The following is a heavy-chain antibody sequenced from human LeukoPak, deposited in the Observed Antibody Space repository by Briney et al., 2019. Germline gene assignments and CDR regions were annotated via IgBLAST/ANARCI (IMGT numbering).Heavy chain of an antibody. CDR3: ARSYGTIVFDY. J-gene: IGHJ4*02. CDR1: GFTFSSYW. V-gene: IGHV3-74*01. D-gene: IGHD1-14*01. CDR2: ISTDGSRK. Sequence: PGGSLRLSCAASGFTFSSYWMHWVRQAPGKGLVWVSRISTDGSRKDYADSAKGRFTISRDNAKNTLYLQMNSLRAEDTAVYYCARSYGTIVFDYWGQGILVTVSS.